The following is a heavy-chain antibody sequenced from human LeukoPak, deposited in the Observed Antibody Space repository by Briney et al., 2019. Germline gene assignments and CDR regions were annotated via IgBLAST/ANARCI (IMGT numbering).Heavy chain of an antibody. J-gene: IGHJ4*02. CDR3: VDGSPYYDYVDY. Sequence: ASVKVSCKASGGTFSSYAISWVRQAPGQGLEWMGGIIPIFGTANYAQKFQGRVTITADESTSTAYMELSSLRSEDMAVYYCVDGSPYYDYVDYWGQGTLVTVSS. V-gene: IGHV1-69*13. CDR2: IIPIFGTA. D-gene: IGHD3-10*01. CDR1: GGTFSSYA.